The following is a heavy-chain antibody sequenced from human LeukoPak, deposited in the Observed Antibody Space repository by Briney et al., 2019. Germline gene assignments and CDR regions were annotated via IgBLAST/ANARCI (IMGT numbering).Heavy chain of an antibody. V-gene: IGHV1-69*05. CDR3: AREAREFYRPYFLYYYYMDV. J-gene: IGHJ6*03. CDR1: GDTFGSYA. Sequence: GASVKVSCKSSGDTFGSYAINWLRQAPGQGLEWMGRIIPMFATPNYAQSFQGRVTITTDESTSTADMELSSLRSEDTAVYYCAREAREFYRPYFLYYYYMDVWGKGTTVTVSS. D-gene: IGHD1-26*01. CDR2: IIPMFATP.